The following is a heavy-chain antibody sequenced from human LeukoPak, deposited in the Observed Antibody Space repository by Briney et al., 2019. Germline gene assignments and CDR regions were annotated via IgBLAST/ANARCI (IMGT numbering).Heavy chain of an antibody. CDR1: GFTVSSNY. V-gene: IGHV3-53*01. CDR3: AKTARITMIVVVILDY. Sequence: GGSLRLSCAASGFTVSSNYMSWVRQAPGKGLEWVSVIYSGGSTYYADSVKGRFTISRDNSKNTLYLQMNSLRAEDTAVYYCAKTARITMIVVVILDYWGQGTLVTVSS. J-gene: IGHJ4*02. D-gene: IGHD3-22*01. CDR2: IYSGGST.